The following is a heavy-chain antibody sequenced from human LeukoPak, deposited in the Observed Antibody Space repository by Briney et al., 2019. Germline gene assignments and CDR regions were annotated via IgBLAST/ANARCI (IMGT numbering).Heavy chain of an antibody. CDR3: AREMGSSPFDI. D-gene: IGHD6-13*01. V-gene: IGHV1-69*05. CDR2: IIPIFGTA. CDR1: GYTFINYG. Sequence: VASVKVSCKASGYTFINYGISWVRQAPGQGLEWMGGIIPIFGTANYAQKFQGRVTITTDESTSTAYMELSSLRSEDTAVYYCAREMGSSPFDIWGQGTMVTVSS. J-gene: IGHJ3*02.